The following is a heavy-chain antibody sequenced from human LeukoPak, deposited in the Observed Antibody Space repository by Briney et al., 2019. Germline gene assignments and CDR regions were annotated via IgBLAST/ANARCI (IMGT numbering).Heavy chain of an antibody. V-gene: IGHV1-18*01. CDR2: ISAYNGNT. CDR1: GYTFTSYG. J-gene: IGHJ3*02. CDR3: ARYNRDDILTGPVAEDAFDI. D-gene: IGHD3-9*01. Sequence: ASVKVSCKASGYTFTSYGISWVRQAPGQGLEWMGWISAYNGNTNYAQKLQGRVTMTTDTSTSTAYMELRSLRSDDTAVYYCARYNRDDILTGPVAEDAFDIWGQGTMVTVS.